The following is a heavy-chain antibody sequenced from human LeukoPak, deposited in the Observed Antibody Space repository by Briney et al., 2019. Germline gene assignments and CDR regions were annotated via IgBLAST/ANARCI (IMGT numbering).Heavy chain of an antibody. V-gene: IGHV3-33*05. CDR1: GFTFGSYG. D-gene: IGHD3-10*01. CDR3: ANYGSGSPY. J-gene: IGHJ4*02. CDR2: ITYDGSNI. Sequence: PGRSLRLSCAASGFTFGSYGMHWVCQAPGKGLEWVAVITYDGSNIYYADSVKGRFAISRDNSKNTLYLQMNSLRAEDTAVYYCANYGSGSPYWGQGTLVTVSS.